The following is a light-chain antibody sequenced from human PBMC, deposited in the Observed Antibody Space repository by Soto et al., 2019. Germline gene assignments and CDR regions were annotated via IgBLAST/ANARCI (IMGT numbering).Light chain of an antibody. Sequence: EIVLTQSPGTLSLSPGERATLSCRASQTVSGRYLAWYQQKPGQAPRLLIYGASTRAPGIPDRFSGSGSGTDFTLTINRLEPEDFAVYYCQQYITSPRTFGQRTKVEIK. J-gene: IGKJ1*01. CDR2: GAS. CDR1: QTVSGRY. CDR3: QQYITSPRT. V-gene: IGKV3-20*01.